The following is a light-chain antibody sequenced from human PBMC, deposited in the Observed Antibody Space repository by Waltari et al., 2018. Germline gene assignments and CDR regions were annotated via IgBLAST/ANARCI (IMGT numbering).Light chain of an antibody. V-gene: IGKV3-11*01. CDR1: QSVSAY. CDR3: QHTTDWPPAFT. J-gene: IGKJ3*01. Sequence: EVVFTQSPATLSLSPGEGPTLPCRASQSVSAYLAWYQQKPGQAPRLLIYGSSTRATGVPDRFSGRGSGTDFSLTISSVEPEDFAVYYCQHTTDWPPAFTFGPGTRVDL. CDR2: GSS.